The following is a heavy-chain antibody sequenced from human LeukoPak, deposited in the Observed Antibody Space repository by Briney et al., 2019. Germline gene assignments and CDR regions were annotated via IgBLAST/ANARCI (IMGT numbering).Heavy chain of an antibody. CDR1: GFTFSSYA. CDR3: AMMQSGSYYSALQKYFDY. J-gene: IGHJ4*02. CDR2: ISGSGGST. Sequence: PGGSLRLSCAASGFTFSSYAMSWVRQAPGKGLEWVSAISGSGGSTYYADSVKGRFTISRDNSKNTLYLQMNSLRAEDTAVYYCAMMQSGSYYSALQKYFDYWGQGTLVTVSS. D-gene: IGHD3-10*01. V-gene: IGHV3-23*01.